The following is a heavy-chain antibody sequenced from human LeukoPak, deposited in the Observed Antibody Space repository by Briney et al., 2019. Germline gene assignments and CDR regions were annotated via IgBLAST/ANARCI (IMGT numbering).Heavy chain of an antibody. J-gene: IGHJ4*02. CDR2: INQDGSEK. D-gene: IGHD6-19*01. CDR3: ARFRRLGSGWDLDY. CDR1: GFTFTTYY. V-gene: IGHV3-7*01. Sequence: PGGSLRLSCVASGFTFTTYYMSWVRQAPGKGLAWVANINQDGSEKYYVDSVKGRFTISRDNARNSLHPQMNSLRADDTAVYYCARFRRLGSGWDLDYWGQGTLVTVSS.